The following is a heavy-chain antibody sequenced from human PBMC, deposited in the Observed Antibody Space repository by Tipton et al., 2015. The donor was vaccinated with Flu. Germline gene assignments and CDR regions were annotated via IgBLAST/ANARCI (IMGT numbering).Heavy chain of an antibody. V-gene: IGHV4-39*07. CDR3: AREGRNSGGLDY. Sequence: TLSLTCTVSGDSISTTIYYWGWVRQPPGKGLEWIGSIYYSGSTYQNPSLESRVTISVDTSKNQFSLKLSSVTAADTAVYFCAREGRNSGGLDYWGQGTLVTVSS. D-gene: IGHD1-26*01. CDR1: GDSISTTIYY. J-gene: IGHJ4*02. CDR2: IYYSGST.